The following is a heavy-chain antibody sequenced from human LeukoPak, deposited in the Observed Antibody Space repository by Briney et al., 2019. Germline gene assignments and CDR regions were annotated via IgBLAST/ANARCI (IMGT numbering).Heavy chain of an antibody. CDR2: ISGSGGST. CDR1: GFTFGDYA. J-gene: IGHJ4*02. V-gene: IGHV3-23*01. Sequence: GGSLRLSCTASGFTFGDYAMSWFRQAPGKGLEWVSAISGSGGSTYYADSVKGRFTISRDNSKNTLYLQMNSLRAEDTAVYYCAKVGLAYCGGDCPYYFDYWGQGTLVTVSS. CDR3: AKVGLAYCGGDCPYYFDY. D-gene: IGHD2-21*02.